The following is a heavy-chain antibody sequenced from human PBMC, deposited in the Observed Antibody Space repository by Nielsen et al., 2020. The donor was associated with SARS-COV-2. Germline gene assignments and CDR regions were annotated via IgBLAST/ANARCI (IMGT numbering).Heavy chain of an antibody. J-gene: IGHJ5*02. CDR2: ISSSGDYA. V-gene: IGHV3-11*03. CDR3: ARIAPAGTDWFDP. CDR1: GLTFSDYY. D-gene: IGHD6-13*01. Sequence: GESLKISCVASGLTFSDYYMSWIRQTPGKGLEWVSYISSSGDYAGYADSVQGRFTVSRDDAQKSLYLQMNSLTADDTAVYYCARIAPAGTDWFDPWGQGTLVTVSS.